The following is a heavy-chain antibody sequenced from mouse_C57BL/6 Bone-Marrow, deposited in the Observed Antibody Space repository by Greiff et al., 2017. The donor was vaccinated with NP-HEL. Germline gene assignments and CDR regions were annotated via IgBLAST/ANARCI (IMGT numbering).Heavy chain of an antibody. CDR1: GFNIKDDY. J-gene: IGHJ2*01. CDR3: TTGMGGYDY. CDR2: IDPENGDT. Sequence: VQLKESGAELVRPGASVKLSCTASGFNIKDDYMHWVKQRPEQGLEWIGWIDPENGDTEYASKFQGKATITADTSSNTAYLQLSSLTSEDTAVYYCTTGMGGYDYWGQGTTLTVSS. V-gene: IGHV14-4*01. D-gene: IGHD2-2*01.